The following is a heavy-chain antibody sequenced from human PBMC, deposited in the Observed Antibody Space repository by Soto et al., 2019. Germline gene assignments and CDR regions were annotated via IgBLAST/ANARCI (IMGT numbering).Heavy chain of an antibody. V-gene: IGHV1-2*02. D-gene: IGHD2-15*01. Sequence: ASVKVSCKASGYTFTGYYMHWVLQAPGQGLEWMGWINPNSGGTNYAQKFQGRVTMTRDTSISTAYMELSRLRSDDTAVYYCARDSTGCSGGSCYSGWFDPWGQGTLVTVSS. CDR2: INPNSGGT. J-gene: IGHJ5*02. CDR1: GYTFTGYY. CDR3: ARDSTGCSGGSCYSGWFDP.